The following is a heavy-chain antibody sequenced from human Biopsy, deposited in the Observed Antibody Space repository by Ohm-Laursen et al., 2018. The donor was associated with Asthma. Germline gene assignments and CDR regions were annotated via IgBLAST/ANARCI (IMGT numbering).Heavy chain of an antibody. CDR2: ISSSSSTI. CDR3: VRDYGGNSGYYYGMDV. D-gene: IGHD4-23*01. V-gene: IGHV3-48*02. CDR1: GFTFSSYS. J-gene: IGHJ6*02. Sequence: SLRLSCAASGFTFSSYSMNWVRQAPGKGLEWVSYISSSSSTIYYADSVKGRFTISRDNAKNSLYLQMNSLRDEDTAVYYCVRDYGGNSGYYYGMDVWGQGTTVTVSS.